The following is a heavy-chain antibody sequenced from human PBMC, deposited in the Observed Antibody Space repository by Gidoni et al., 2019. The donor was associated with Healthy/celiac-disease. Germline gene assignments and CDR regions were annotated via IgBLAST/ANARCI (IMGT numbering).Heavy chain of an antibody. D-gene: IGHD2-2*01. CDR2: INPRGGST. CDR3: ASGYCSSTSCSLNPPYYYMDV. J-gene: IGHJ6*03. Sequence: QVQLVQSGAEVKKPGASVKVSCKASGYTFTSYYMHWVRKAPGQGLEWMGIINPRGGSTSYAQKFQGRVTMPRDTSTSTVYMELSSLRSEDTAMYYCASGYCSSTSCSLNPPYYYMDVWGKGTTVTVSS. V-gene: IGHV1-46*01. CDR1: GYTFTSYY.